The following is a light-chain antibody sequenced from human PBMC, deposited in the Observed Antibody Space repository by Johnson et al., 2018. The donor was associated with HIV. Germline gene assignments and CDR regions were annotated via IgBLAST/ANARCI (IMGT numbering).Light chain of an antibody. CDR3: GTWDSSLSAYV. Sequence: QSVLTQPPSVSAAPGQKVTISCSGSSSNIGNNYVSWYQQLPGTAPKFLIYDNNKRPSGIPDRFSGSKSGTSDTLGITGLQTGDEAYYYCGTWDSSLSAYVFGTRTKVTVL. CDR2: DNN. CDR1: SSNIGNNY. V-gene: IGLV1-51*01. J-gene: IGLJ1*01.